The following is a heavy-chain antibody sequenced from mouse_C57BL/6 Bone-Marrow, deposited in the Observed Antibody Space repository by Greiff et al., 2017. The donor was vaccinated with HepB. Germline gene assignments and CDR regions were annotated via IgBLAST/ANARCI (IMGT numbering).Heavy chain of an antibody. CDR3: ARGMYYYAMDY. Sequence: QVQLQQPGAELVRPGSSVKLSCKASGYTFTSYWMDWVKQRPGQGLEWIGNIYPSDSETHYNQKFKDKATLTVDKSSSTAYMQRSSLTSEDSAVYYCARGMYYYAMDYWGQGTSVTVSS. J-gene: IGHJ4*01. CDR2: IYPSDSET. CDR1: GYTFTSYW. V-gene: IGHV1-61*01.